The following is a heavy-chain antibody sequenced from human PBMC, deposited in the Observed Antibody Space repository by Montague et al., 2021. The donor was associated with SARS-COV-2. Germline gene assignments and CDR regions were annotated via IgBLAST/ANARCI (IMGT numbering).Heavy chain of an antibody. CDR2: IDWDDDK. Sequence: PALVKPTQTLTLTCTFSGLSLNTSGMCVSWFRQPPGKALEWLARIDWDDDKYYSTSLKTRLTISKDTSKNQVVLTMTNMAPVDTATYYCARSYAPSAVAVDYWGKGTRVTVSS. CDR3: ARSYAPSAVAVDY. D-gene: IGHD6-19*01. J-gene: IGHJ4*02. CDR1: GLSLNTSGMC. V-gene: IGHV2-70*11.